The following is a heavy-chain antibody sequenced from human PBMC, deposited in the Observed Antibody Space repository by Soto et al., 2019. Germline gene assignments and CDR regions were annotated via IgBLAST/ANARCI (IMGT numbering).Heavy chain of an antibody. CDR2: IYYSGIT. Sequence: QVQLQESGPGLVKPSQTLSLTCTVSGGSISSGGYYWSWIRQHPGKGLEWIGYIYYSGITYYNPSLTSRVTISVDTSKNQFSLKLSSLTAADTAVYYCSRDGSTMVRGVITRSGMDVWGQGTTVTVSS. CDR1: GGSISSGGYY. J-gene: IGHJ6*02. D-gene: IGHD3-10*01. CDR3: SRDGSTMVRGVITRSGMDV. V-gene: IGHV4-31*03.